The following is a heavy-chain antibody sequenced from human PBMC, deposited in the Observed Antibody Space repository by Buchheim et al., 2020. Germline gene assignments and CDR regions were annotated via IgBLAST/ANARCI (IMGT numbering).Heavy chain of an antibody. CDR3: AREVGVTDGFDY. J-gene: IGHJ4*02. CDR1: GDSLNSGNNY. CDR2: IHYSGDT. V-gene: IGHV4-30-4*01. D-gene: IGHD1-26*01. Sequence: QVQLQESGPGLVKPSQTLSLTCTVSGDSLNSGNNYWTWIRQPPGKGLEWIGYIHYSGDTFYNPSLKRRVTISLDTSKNQFSLKLNSVTAADTAVYYCAREVGVTDGFDYWGQGTL.